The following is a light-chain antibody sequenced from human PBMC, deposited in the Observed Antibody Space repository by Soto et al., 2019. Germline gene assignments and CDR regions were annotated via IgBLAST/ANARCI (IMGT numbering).Light chain of an antibody. Sequence: EIVMTQSPATLSGSPGERATLSCRASQSVKSNLAWYQQKPGQAPRLLIYGASTRATGIPARFSGSGSGTEFTLTISSLQSEDFAVYFCQQYDDWPPYTFGQGTKLEIK. J-gene: IGKJ2*01. CDR2: GAS. CDR3: QQYDDWPPYT. V-gene: IGKV3-15*01. CDR1: QSVKSN.